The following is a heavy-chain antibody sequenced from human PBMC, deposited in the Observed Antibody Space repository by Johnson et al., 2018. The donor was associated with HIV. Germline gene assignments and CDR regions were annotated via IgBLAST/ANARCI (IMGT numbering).Heavy chain of an antibody. CDR2: ISGSGGST. CDR1: GFTFSSYA. D-gene: IGHD3-22*01. Sequence: VQLVESGGGLVQSGGSLRLSCAASGFTFSSYAMSWVRQAPGKGLEWVSAISGSGGSTNYADSVKGRFTISRENSKNTLYLQMNSLRADDTAVYYCAKDLRSGYYYAGAFDIWGQGTMVTVSS. V-gene: IGHV3-23*04. J-gene: IGHJ3*02. CDR3: AKDLRSGYYYAGAFDI.